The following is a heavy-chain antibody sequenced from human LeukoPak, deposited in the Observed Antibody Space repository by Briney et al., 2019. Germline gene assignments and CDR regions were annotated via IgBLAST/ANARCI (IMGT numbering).Heavy chain of an antibody. CDR2: ISGSAGSA. D-gene: IGHD3-3*01. V-gene: IGHV3-23*01. J-gene: IGHJ4*02. CDR1: GFTFSNYA. CDR3: AKEGYDFWSGQNYFDY. Sequence: GGSLRLSCAASGFTFSNYAMGWVRQAPGKGLEWVSAISGSAGSAYYADSVKGRFTISRDNSKNTLYLQMNGLRAEDTAVYYCAKEGYDFWSGQNYFDYWGQGTLVTVSS.